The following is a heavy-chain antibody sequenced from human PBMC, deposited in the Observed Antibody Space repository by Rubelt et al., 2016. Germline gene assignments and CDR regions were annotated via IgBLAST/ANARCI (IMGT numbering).Heavy chain of an antibody. CDR2: IYYSGSS. CDR3: ARDSGGMDV. D-gene: IGHD3-10*01. J-gene: IGHJ6*02. Sequence: QVQLQESGPGLVQPSQTLSLTCAVSGGSIRSGGYSWSWIRQPPGKGLEWIGYIYYSGSSYYNPSLKSRVTITGDTSKNQFSLKMSSVTPADTAVYYCARDSGGMDVWGQGTTVTVSS. CDR1: GGSIRSGGYS. V-gene: IGHV4-30-4*07.